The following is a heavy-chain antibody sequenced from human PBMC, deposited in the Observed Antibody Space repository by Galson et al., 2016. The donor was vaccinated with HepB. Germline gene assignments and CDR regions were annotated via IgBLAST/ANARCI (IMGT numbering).Heavy chain of an antibody. Sequence: SVKVSCKASGDTFTNYDINWVRQATGQGLEWMGWMNPNGGNTGYAQKFQGRVTMTRNTSISTAYMELSSLRSEDTAVYYCAGSDHYENLFDPWGQGTLVTVSS. CDR3: AGSDHYENLFDP. D-gene: IGHD3-22*01. CDR1: GDTFTNYD. CDR2: MNPNGGNT. V-gene: IGHV1-8*01. J-gene: IGHJ5*02.